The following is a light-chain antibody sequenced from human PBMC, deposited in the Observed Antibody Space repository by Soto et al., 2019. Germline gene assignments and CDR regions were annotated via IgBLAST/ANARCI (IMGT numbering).Light chain of an antibody. V-gene: IGKV3-20*01. CDR1: QSVGSRW. J-gene: IGKJ1*01. Sequence: EIVLTQSPGTVSLSPGERATLSCRASQSVGSRWLAWYQQKPGQAPRVLIYGGSNRATGIPDRFSGSGSGTDFTLTISRLEPEDFAVYYCQQYYSSRTFGQRTKVEMK. CDR2: GGS. CDR3: QQYYSSRT.